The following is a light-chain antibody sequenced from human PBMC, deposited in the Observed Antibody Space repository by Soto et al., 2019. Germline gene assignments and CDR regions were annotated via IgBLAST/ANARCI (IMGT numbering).Light chain of an antibody. V-gene: IGLV2-14*01. CDR1: SSDVGGYNY. J-gene: IGLJ1*01. Sequence: QSALTQPASVSGSPGRSITISCTGTSSDVGGYNYVSWYQQHPGKAPKLIIYEVSNRPTGVSNRFSGSKSGHTASLTISGLQSEDEADYFCTSYTSSSTLDVFGTGTKVTVL. CDR2: EVS. CDR3: TSYTSSSTLDV.